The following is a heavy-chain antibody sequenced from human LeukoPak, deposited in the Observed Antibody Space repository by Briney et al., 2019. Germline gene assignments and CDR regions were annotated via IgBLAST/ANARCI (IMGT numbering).Heavy chain of an antibody. D-gene: IGHD3-10*01. CDR3: VRGPVYYRF. Sequence: SETLSLTCAVYGGSFSGYYWSWIRQPPGKGREWIGEINHCGSTNYNPSLKSRVTISVDTSKNQFSLKLSSVTAADTAVHFCVRGPVYYRFWGQGTLVTVSS. CDR1: GGSFSGYY. CDR2: INHCGST. V-gene: IGHV4-34*01. J-gene: IGHJ4*02.